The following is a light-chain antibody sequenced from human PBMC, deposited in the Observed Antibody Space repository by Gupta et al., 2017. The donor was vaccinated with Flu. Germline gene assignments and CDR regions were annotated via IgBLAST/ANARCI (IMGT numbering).Light chain of an antibody. CDR1: QSLVYIDGSTS. V-gene: IGKV2-30*01. J-gene: IGKJ5*01. CDR3: MQGKHWPPT. CDR2: KVS. Sequence: DVVMTQSPLSLPVTLGQPASISCRSSQSLVYIDGSTSLNWFQQRPGQSPRRLIYKVSNRDSGVPDRFSGSGSGTDFTLKISRGEAEDVGVYYCMQGKHWPPTFGQGTXLEIK.